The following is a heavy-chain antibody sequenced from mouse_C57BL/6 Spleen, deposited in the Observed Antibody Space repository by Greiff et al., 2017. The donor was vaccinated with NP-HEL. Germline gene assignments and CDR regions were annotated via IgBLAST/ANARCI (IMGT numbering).Heavy chain of an antibody. CDR3: AIGGPFAY. Sequence: VQLQQPGAELVMPGASVKLSCKASGYTFTSYWMHWVKQRPGQGLEWIGEIDPSDSYTNYNQKFKGKSTLTVDKSSSTAYMQLSSLTSEDSAVYYCAIGGPFAYWGQGTLVTVSA. CDR1: GYTFTSYW. CDR2: IDPSDSYT. J-gene: IGHJ3*01. V-gene: IGHV1-69*01.